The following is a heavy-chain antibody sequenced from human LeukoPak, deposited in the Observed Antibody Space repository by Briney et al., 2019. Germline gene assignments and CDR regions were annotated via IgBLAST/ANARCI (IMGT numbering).Heavy chain of an antibody. V-gene: IGHV1-46*01. Sequence: ASVKVSCKASGYTFTSYYMHWVRQAPGQGLEWMGIINPSGGSTSYAQKFQGRVTMTRDTSTSTVYMELSSLRSEDTAVYYCARVRPGYSSGWXXFDYWGQGXXVTVSS. CDR2: INPSGGST. CDR1: GYTFTSYY. CDR3: ARVRPGYSSGWXXFDY. D-gene: IGHD6-19*01. J-gene: IGHJ4*02.